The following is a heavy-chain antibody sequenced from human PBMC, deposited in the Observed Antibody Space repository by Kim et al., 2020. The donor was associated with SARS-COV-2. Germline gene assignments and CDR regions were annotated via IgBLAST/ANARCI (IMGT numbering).Heavy chain of an antibody. CDR2: IYYSGST. D-gene: IGHD6-13*01. J-gene: IGHJ6*02. V-gene: IGHV4-39*07. CDR1: GGSISSSSYY. CDR3: ASNMGMAAGMDV. Sequence: SETLSLTCTVYGGSISSSSYYWGWIRQPPGKGLEWIGSIYYSGSTYYNPSLKSRVTISVDTSKNQFSLKLSSVTAADTAVYYCASNMGMAAGMDVWGQGT.